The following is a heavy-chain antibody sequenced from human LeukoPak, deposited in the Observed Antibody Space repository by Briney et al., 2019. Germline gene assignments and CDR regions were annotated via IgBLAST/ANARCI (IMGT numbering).Heavy chain of an antibody. V-gene: IGHV4-4*02. CDR1: GGSISSGNW. J-gene: IGHJ4*02. Sequence: SETLSLTCAVSGGSISSGNWWTWVRQPPGKGLEWIGEIFHIGTTNYSPSLESRVTISVDKSKNQFSLRLISVTAADTAVYYCARSAAGRDYWGQGTLVTVSS. D-gene: IGHD6-13*01. CDR3: ARSAAGRDY. CDR2: IFHIGTT.